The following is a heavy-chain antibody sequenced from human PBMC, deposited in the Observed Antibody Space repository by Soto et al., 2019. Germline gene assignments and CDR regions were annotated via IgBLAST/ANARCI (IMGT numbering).Heavy chain of an antibody. CDR3: ARGAISSSGYYYYSGMDV. D-gene: IGHD6-6*01. V-gene: IGHV3-13*01. Sequence: PGGSLRLSCAASGFTFSSYDMHWVRQATGKGLEWVSAIGTAGDTYYPGSVKGRFTISRENAKNSLYLQMNSLRAGDTAVYYCARGAISSSGYYYYSGMDVWGQGTTVTVSS. CDR1: GFTFSSYD. CDR2: IGTAGDT. J-gene: IGHJ6*02.